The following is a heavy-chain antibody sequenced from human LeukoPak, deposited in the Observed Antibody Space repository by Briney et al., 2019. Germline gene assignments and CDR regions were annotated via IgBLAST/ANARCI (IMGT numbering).Heavy chain of an antibody. CDR2: IKQDGSEK. CDR3: ARDRWLVLGGDY. J-gene: IGHJ4*02. CDR1: GFTFSSYW. V-gene: IGHV3-7*01. Sequence: GGSLRLSCAASGFTFSSYWMSWVRQAPGKGLEWVANIKQDGSEKYYVDSVKGRFTISRDNSKNTLYLQMNSLTAEDTAVYYCARDRWLVLGGDYWGQGTLVTVSS. D-gene: IGHD6-19*01.